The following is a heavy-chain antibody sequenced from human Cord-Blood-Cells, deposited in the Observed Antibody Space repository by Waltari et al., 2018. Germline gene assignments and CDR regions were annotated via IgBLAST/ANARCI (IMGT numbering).Heavy chain of an antibody. V-gene: IGHV1-2*02. J-gene: IGHJ3*02. CDR2: INPNSGGT. Sequence: QVQLVQSGAEVKKPGASVKGSCNASGYTFTGYYMHWVRQAPGQGLEWMGGINPNSGGTNYGKKFQGRVTMTRDTSISTAYMELSRLRSDDTAVYYCAREVRRDGYRSAFDIWGQGTMVTVSS. CDR1: GYTFTGYY. CDR3: AREVRRDGYRSAFDI. D-gene: IGHD5-12*01.